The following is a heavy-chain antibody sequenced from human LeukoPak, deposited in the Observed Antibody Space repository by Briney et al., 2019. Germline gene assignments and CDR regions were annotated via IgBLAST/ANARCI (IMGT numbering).Heavy chain of an antibody. CDR3: ARGGDYCNSFDP. J-gene: IGHJ5*02. D-gene: IGHD4-17*01. V-gene: IGHV4-59*01. CDR1: GGSIRGYY. CDR2: IYYSGST. Sequence: SETLSLTCSVSGGSIRGYYWNWLRQPPGKGLEWIGYIYYSGSTNYNPSLKSRVTISADKSKRQFSLNLTSVTAADTAVYYCARGGDYCNSFDPWGQGTLVSVSS.